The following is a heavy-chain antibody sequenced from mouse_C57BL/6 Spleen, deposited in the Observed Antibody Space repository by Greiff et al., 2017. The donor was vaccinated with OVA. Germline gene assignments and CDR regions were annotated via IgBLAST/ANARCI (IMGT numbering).Heavy chain of an antibody. J-gene: IGHJ1*03. Sequence: QVQLQLSDAELVKPGASVKISCKVSGYTFTDHTIHWMKQRPEQGLEWIGYIYPRDGSTKYNEKFKGKATLTADKSSSTAYMQLNSLTSEDSAVYFCARRGHYYGSSYGYFDVWGTGTTVTVSS. D-gene: IGHD1-1*01. CDR2: IYPRDGST. CDR3: ARRGHYYGSSYGYFDV. CDR1: GYTFTDHT. V-gene: IGHV1-78*01.